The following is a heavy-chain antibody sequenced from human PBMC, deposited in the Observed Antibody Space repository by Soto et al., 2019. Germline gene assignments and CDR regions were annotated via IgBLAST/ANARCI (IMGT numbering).Heavy chain of an antibody. Sequence: PGESLKISCKGSGYSFTSYWIGWVRQMPGKGLEWMGIIYPGDSDTRYSPSFQGQVTISADKSISTAYLQWSSLKASDTAMYYCARPQYYYDSSDNSQDYYGMDVWGQGTTVTVSS. J-gene: IGHJ6*02. CDR2: IYPGDSDT. CDR1: GYSFTSYW. CDR3: ARPQYYYDSSDNSQDYYGMDV. V-gene: IGHV5-51*01. D-gene: IGHD3-22*01.